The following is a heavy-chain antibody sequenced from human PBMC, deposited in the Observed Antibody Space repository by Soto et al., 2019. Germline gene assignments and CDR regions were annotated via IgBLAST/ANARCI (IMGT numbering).Heavy chain of an antibody. CDR1: GITFSTYR. D-gene: IGHD3-3*01. CDR2: IKSDGTVT. J-gene: IGHJ4*02. Sequence: EVQLVESGGGLVQPGGSLRLSCVVSGITFSTYRMHWVRQAPGKGLVWVSHIKSDGTVTHYTDSVRGRFIISRDNAKNTLFLQMNSLRAEDTAVYYCARGNYDFWSGYYLDYWGQGTLVTVSS. CDR3: ARGNYDFWSGYYLDY. V-gene: IGHV3-74*01.